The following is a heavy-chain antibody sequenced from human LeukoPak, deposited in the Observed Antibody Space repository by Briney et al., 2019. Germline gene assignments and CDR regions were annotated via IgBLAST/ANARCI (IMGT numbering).Heavy chain of an antibody. D-gene: IGHD6-13*01. CDR1: GYSFTSYW. Sequence: GESLKISCKGSGYSFTSYWIGWVGQMPGKGLEWMGIIYPGDSDTRYSPSFQGQVTISADKSISTAYLQWSSLKASDTAMYYCARHYSSSWYKPQDAFDIWGQGTMVTVSS. CDR3: ARHYSSSWYKPQDAFDI. CDR2: IYPGDSDT. J-gene: IGHJ3*02. V-gene: IGHV5-51*01.